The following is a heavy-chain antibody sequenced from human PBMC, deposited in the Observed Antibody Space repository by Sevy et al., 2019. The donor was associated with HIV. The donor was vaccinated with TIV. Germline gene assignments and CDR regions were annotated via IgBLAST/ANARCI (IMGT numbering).Heavy chain of an antibody. CDR2: ISAYNGNT. D-gene: IGHD3-3*01. CDR1: GYTFTSYG. CDR3: ARHSITSFGVVLPLDY. Sequence: ASVKVSCKASGYTFTSYGISWVRQAPGQGLEWMGWISAYNGNTNYAQKLQGRVTMTTDTSTSTAYMELRSLRSDDTAVYYCARHSITSFGVVLPLDYWGQGTLVTVSS. V-gene: IGHV1-18*01. J-gene: IGHJ4*02.